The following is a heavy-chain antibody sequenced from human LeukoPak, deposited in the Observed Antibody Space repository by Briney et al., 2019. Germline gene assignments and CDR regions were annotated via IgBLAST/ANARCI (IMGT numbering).Heavy chain of an antibody. D-gene: IGHD6-19*01. V-gene: IGHV3-48*01. CDR3: ARDVEQWLVRVYYFDY. J-gene: IGHJ4*02. CDR1: GFTFSSYA. CDR2: ISSGSTTI. Sequence: GGSLRLSCAASGFTFSSYAMSWVRQAPGKGLEWVSYISSGSTTIYYADSVKGRFTISRDNAKNSLYLQMNSLRAEDTAVYYCARDVEQWLVRVYYFDYWGQGTLVTVSS.